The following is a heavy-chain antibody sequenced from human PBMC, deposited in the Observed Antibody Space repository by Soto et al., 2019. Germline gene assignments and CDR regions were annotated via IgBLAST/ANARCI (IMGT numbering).Heavy chain of an antibody. CDR1: GYLFTSYG. V-gene: IGHV1-18*01. CDR3: VVGLSGSKTFDY. D-gene: IGHD1-26*01. J-gene: IGHJ4*02. Sequence: QVQLVQSGAEVKKPGASVTVSCKPSGYLFTSYGISWVRQAPGQGLEWMGWISVYNGKTEYAQRFQGRVTVTTDTFTSTAHMEVRSLRSDDTAIYYCVVGLSGSKTFDYWGQGTLVTVSS. CDR2: ISVYNGKT.